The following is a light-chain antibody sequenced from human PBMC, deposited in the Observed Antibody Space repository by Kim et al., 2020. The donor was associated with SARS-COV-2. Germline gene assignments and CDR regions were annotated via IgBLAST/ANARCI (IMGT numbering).Light chain of an antibody. Sequence: PGQKVTISCSGSSSNIGNNYVSWYQQLPGTAPKLLIYDNNKRPSGIPDRFSGSKSGTSATLGITGLQTGDEADYYCGTWDSSLSAVFGGGTKLTVL. CDR1: SSNIGNNY. CDR3: GTWDSSLSAV. CDR2: DNN. J-gene: IGLJ2*01. V-gene: IGLV1-51*01.